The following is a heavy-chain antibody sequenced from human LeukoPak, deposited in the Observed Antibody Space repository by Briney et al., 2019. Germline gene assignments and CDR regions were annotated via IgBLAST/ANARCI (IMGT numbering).Heavy chain of an antibody. J-gene: IGHJ4*02. D-gene: IGHD6-13*01. CDR2: INPNSGGT. CDR1: GYTFTGYY. V-gene: IGHV1-2*06. Sequence: ASVKVSCKASGYTFTGYYMHWVRQAPGQGLEWMGRINPNSGGTNYAQKLQGRVTMTTDTSTSTAYMELRSLRSDDTAVYYCARDLHDVIAAAAGSCGYWGQGTLVTVSS. CDR3: ARDLHDVIAAAAGSCGY.